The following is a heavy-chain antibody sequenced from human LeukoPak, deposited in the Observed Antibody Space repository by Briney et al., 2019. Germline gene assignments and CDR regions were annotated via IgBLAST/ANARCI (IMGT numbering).Heavy chain of an antibody. V-gene: IGHV1-46*01. J-gene: IGHJ5*02. CDR3: VSSPSLSTVVTPGGWFDP. D-gene: IGHD4-23*01. CDR2: INPSGGST. Sequence: ASVKVSCKASGYTFTRYYMHWVRQAPGHGLEWMGIINPSGGSTRYAQKFQGRVTMTMETSTRTVYMEPSSQRYGDTAVFFCVSSPSLSTVVTPGGWFDPWGQGTLVTVSS. CDR1: GYTFTRYY.